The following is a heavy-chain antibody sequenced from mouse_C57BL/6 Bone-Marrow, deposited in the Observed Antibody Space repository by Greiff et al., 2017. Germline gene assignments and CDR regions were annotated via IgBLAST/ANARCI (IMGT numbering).Heavy chain of an antibody. V-gene: IGHV1-85*01. J-gene: IGHJ4*01. CDR3: ARGHDCGRSVYAMDY. D-gene: IGHD1-1*01. CDR2: IYPRDGST. Sequence: VQLQQSGPELVKPGASVKLSCKASGYTFTSYDIHWVKQRPGQGLEWIGWIYPRDGSTKYNEKFKGKATLTVDTSSSTAYMELHSLTSEDSAVYFCARGHDCGRSVYAMDYWGKGTSVTVSS. CDR1: GYTFTSYD.